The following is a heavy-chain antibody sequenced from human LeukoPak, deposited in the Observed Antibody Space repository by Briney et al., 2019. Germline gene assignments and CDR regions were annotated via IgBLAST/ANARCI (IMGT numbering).Heavy chain of an antibody. CDR3: AKVLRLDAFDI. Sequence: GGSMRLACAASGFTFSSYAMSWVRQAPGKGLEWVSTISGSGGGTYYADSVKGRFTISRDNSKNTLYPQMNSLRAEDTAVYYCAKVLRLDAFDIWGQGTMVTVSS. D-gene: IGHD3-3*01. CDR2: ISGSGGGT. J-gene: IGHJ3*02. CDR1: GFTFSSYA. V-gene: IGHV3-23*01.